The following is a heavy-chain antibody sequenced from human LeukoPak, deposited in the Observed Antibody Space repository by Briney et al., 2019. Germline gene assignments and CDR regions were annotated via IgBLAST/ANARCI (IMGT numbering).Heavy chain of an antibody. CDR2: IYHGGST. J-gene: IGHJ4*02. CDR1: NGSISTYY. Sequence: SETLSLTCTVSNGSISTYYWSWIRQPPGKGLEWIGYIYHGGSTAYNPSFKRRVTISMDSSKNHFSLRLTSLTAADTALYYCERHGGTLDYFDSWGPGSLVTVSS. CDR3: ERHGGTLDYFDS. V-gene: IGHV4-59*08. D-gene: IGHD1-26*01.